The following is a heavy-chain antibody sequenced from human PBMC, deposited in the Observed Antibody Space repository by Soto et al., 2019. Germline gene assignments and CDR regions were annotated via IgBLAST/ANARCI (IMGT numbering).Heavy chain of an antibody. D-gene: IGHD1-20*01. CDR3: ARGGLLGFITGTTLYAFDI. Sequence: SETLSLTCAVYGGSFSGYYWSWIRQPPGKGLEWIGEINHSGSTNYNPSLKSRVTISVDTSKNQFSLKLSSVTAADTAVYYCARGGLLGFITGTTLYAFDIWGQGTMVTVSS. CDR1: GGSFSGYY. V-gene: IGHV4-34*01. CDR2: INHSGST. J-gene: IGHJ3*02.